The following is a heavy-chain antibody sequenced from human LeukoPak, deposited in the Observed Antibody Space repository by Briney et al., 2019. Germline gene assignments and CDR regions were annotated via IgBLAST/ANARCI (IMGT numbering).Heavy chain of an antibody. J-gene: IGHJ5*02. D-gene: IGHD3-22*01. CDR1: GYTFTDYY. V-gene: IGHV1-2*02. CDR3: AREAFGDSSGYTNWFDP. CDR2: INPNSGGT. Sequence: ASVKVSCKASGYTFTDYYMHWVRQAPGQGLEWMGWINPNSGGTNYAQKFQGRVTMTRDTSISTAYMELSRLRSDDTAVYYCAREAFGDSSGYTNWFDPWGQGTLVTVSS.